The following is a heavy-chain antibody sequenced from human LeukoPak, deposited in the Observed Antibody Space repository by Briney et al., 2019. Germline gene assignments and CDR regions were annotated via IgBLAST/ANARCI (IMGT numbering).Heavy chain of an antibody. J-gene: IGHJ2*01. CDR3: AREDGAAVAGSWYFDL. Sequence: GGSLRLSCAASGFIFSNYWMNWVRQAPGKGLEWVSSISSSSSYICYADSVKGRFTISRDNAKNSLYLQMNSLRAEDTAVYYCAREDGAAVAGSWYFDLWGRGTLVTVSS. D-gene: IGHD6-19*01. CDR1: GFIFSNYW. V-gene: IGHV3-21*01. CDR2: ISSSSSYI.